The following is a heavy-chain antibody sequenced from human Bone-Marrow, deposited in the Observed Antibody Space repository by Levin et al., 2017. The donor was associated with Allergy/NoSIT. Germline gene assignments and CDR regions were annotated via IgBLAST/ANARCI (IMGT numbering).Heavy chain of an antibody. Sequence: SGESLKISCAASGFKFSDRGMHWVRQAPGKGLEWVGIIWYDGTNKQYADSVRGRFTISRDNSKNTLYLQMNSLRAEDTAVYYCARDLDTSELFDSWGQGTLVTVAS. V-gene: IGHV3-33*01. J-gene: IGHJ4*02. CDR2: IWYDGTNK. CDR3: ARDLDTSELFDS. D-gene: IGHD1-1*01. CDR1: GFKFSDRG.